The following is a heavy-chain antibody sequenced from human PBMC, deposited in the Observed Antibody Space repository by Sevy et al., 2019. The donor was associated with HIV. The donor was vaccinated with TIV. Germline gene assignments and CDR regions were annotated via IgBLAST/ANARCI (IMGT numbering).Heavy chain of an antibody. J-gene: IGHJ6*02. D-gene: IGHD2-2*01. V-gene: IGHV3-7*03. CDR3: ARDCSSTSCLWGMDV. CDR1: GFTFRSYW. CDR2: IKLDGSEK. Sequence: GGSLRLSCVASGFTFRSYWMSWVRQAPGKGLEWVANIKLDGSEKYYVDSVKGRFTISRDNAKNSLYLQMNSLRAEDTAVYYYARDCSSTSCLWGMDVWGQGTTVTVSS.